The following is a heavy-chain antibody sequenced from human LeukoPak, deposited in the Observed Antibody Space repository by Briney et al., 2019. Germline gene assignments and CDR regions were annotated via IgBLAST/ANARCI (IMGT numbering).Heavy chain of an antibody. D-gene: IGHD3-22*01. V-gene: IGHV4-34*01. Sequence: SETLSFTCAVYGGSFSGYYWSWIRQPPGKGLEWIGEINHSGSTNYNPSLKSRVTISVDTSKNQFSLKLSSVTAADTAVYYCARGLGYYDSSGYYRWGQGTLVTVSS. J-gene: IGHJ5*02. CDR1: GGSFSGYY. CDR2: INHSGST. CDR3: ARGLGYYDSSGYYR.